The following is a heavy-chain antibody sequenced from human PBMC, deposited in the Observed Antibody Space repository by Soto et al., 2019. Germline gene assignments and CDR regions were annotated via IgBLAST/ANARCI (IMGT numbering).Heavy chain of an antibody. Sequence: SETLSLTCAVYGGSFSDYYWTWIRRPPGKGLEWIGEINRRGSTNYNPSLKSRVAISVDTSKNQFSLKLSSVTAADTAVYYCARGVYNTRFGVVSLDYWGQGILVTVSS. CDR3: ARGVYNTRFGVVSLDY. D-gene: IGHD3-3*01. J-gene: IGHJ4*02. CDR2: INRRGST. CDR1: GGSFSDYY. V-gene: IGHV4-34*01.